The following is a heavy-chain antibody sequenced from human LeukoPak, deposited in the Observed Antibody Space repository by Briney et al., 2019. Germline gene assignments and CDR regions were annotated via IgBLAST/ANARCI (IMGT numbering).Heavy chain of an antibody. Sequence: GGSLRLSCAASGFTFSSYSMNWVRQAPGKGLEWVSSISSSSSYIYYADSVKGRFTISRDNAKNSLYLQMNSLRAEDTAVYYCARAVGSSWQFDYWGQGTLVTVSS. J-gene: IGHJ4*02. CDR2: ISSSSSYI. D-gene: IGHD6-13*01. V-gene: IGHV3-21*04. CDR1: GFTFSSYS. CDR3: ARAVGSSWQFDY.